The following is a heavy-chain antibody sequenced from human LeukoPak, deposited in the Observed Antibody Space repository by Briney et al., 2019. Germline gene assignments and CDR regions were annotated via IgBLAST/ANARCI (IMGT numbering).Heavy chain of an antibody. D-gene: IGHD1-7*01. CDR2: ISSSSSYI. J-gene: IGHJ4*02. Sequence: PSGTLSLTCAVSGGSISSSNWWSWVRQAPGKGLEWVSSISSSSSYIYYADSVKGRFTISRDNAKNSLYLQMNSLRAEDTAVYYCARDKGRLELPDYWGQGTLVTVSS. V-gene: IGHV3-21*01. CDR3: ARDKGRLELPDY. CDR1: GGSISSSN.